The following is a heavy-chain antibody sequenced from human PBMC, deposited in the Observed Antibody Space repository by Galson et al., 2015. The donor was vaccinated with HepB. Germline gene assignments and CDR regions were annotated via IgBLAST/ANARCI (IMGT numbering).Heavy chain of an antibody. CDR2: IIPVFATT. V-gene: IGHV1-69*06. CDR1: GGTFRSYG. D-gene: IGHD3-22*01. Sequence: SVKVSCKASGGTFRSYGVSWVRQAPGQGLEWVGGIIPVFATTNYAQKFQDRVTITADKSTSTAYMELSSLRSEDTAMYYCARAWDSSGYGIDYWGQGTLVTVSS. CDR3: ARAWDSSGYGIDY. J-gene: IGHJ4*02.